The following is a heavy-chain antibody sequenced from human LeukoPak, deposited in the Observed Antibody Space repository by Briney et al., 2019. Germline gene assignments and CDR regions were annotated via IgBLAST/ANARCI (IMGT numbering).Heavy chain of an antibody. D-gene: IGHD3-10*01. J-gene: IGHJ4*02. CDR3: ARGDRRFGELLMAPFDS. CDR1: GYTFTSYG. V-gene: IGHV1-18*01. CDR2: ISAYNGNT. Sequence: ASVKVSCKASGYTFTSYGISWVRQAPGQGLEWMGWISAYNGNTNYAQKLQGRVTMTTDTSTSTAYMELRSLRSDDTAVYYCARGDRRFGELLMAPFDSWGQGTLVTVSS.